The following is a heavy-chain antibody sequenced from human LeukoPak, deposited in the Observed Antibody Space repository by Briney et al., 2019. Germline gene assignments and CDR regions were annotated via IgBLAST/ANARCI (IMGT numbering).Heavy chain of an antibody. CDR3: ATERWKAVAGTGARSYYFDY. CDR2: INPNSGGT. V-gene: IGHV1-2*02. CDR1: GYTFTGYY. J-gene: IGHJ4*02. D-gene: IGHD6-19*01. Sequence: GASVKVSCKASGYTFTGYYMHWVRQAPGQGLEWMGWINPNSGGTNYAQKFQGRVTMTRDTSISTAYMELSRLRSDDTAVYYCATERWKAVAGTGARSYYFDYWGQGTLVTVSS.